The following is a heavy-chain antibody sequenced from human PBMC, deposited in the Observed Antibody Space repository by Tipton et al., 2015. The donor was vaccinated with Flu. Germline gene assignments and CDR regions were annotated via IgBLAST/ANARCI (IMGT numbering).Heavy chain of an antibody. J-gene: IGHJ4*02. CDR1: GGSINSYF. CDR3: ARHEGAYCSRTGCYGGGFNS. Sequence: TLSLTCTVSGGSINSYFWSWIRQPAGKGLEWIGRIYANGNTNHNPSLKSRVTMSVDTSKTQFSLKMSSVTAADTAVYYCARHEGAYCSRTGCYGGGFNSWGQGTLVTVSS. V-gene: IGHV4-4*07. D-gene: IGHD2-2*01. CDR2: IYANGNT.